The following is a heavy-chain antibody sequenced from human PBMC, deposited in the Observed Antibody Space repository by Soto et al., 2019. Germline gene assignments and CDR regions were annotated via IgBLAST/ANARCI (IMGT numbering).Heavy chain of an antibody. CDR3: ARDFAYFDS. Sequence: SETLSLTCTVSGGSFKSGSYSWSWIRQPPGTGLEWIGYVYHTGRTSYNPSLQSRVSISMDTSKNQFSLNLDSVTAADTAVYFCARDFAYFDSWGQGTLVTVS. J-gene: IGHJ4*02. D-gene: IGHD3-3*01. V-gene: IGHV4-61*01. CDR1: GGSFKSGSYS. CDR2: VYHTGRT.